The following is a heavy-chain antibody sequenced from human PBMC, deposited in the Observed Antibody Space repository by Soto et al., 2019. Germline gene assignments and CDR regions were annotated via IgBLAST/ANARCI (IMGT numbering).Heavy chain of an antibody. CDR2: IYYSGST. D-gene: IGHD2-21*02. V-gene: IGHV4-39*02. CDR3: ARARGGLSVVTATYFDY. Sequence: SETLSLTCTVSGGYISSSSYYWGWIRQPPRKGQEWIGSIYYSGSTYYNPSLKSRVTISVDTPKNTLYLQMNSLRAEDTAVYYCARARGGLSVVTATYFDYWGQGTLVTVSS. CDR1: GGYISSSSYY. J-gene: IGHJ4*02.